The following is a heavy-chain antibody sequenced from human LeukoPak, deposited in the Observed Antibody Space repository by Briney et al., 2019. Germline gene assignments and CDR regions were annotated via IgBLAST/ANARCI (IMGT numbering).Heavy chain of an antibody. CDR2: INTDGSST. CDR3: AREPAGGIAAAGNFDY. V-gene: IGHV3-74*01. Sequence: GGSLRLSCAASGFTVSSNYMSWVRQAPGKGLEWVSRINTDGSSTNYADSVKGRLTISRDNAKNSLYLQMNSLRAEDTAVYYCAREPAGGIAAAGNFDYWGQGTLVTVSS. D-gene: IGHD6-13*01. CDR1: GFTVSSNY. J-gene: IGHJ4*02.